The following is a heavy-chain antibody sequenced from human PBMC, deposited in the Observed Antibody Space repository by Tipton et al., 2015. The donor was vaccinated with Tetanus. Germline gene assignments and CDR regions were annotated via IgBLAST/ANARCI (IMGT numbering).Heavy chain of an antibody. CDR1: GFIFGSYG. D-gene: IGHD6-25*01. CDR3: AKSASGCSSCYRDGFDI. Sequence: SLRLSCAASGFIFGSYGMSWVRQAPGRGLEWVSTITGGEGNTHYADSVKGRFTISRDNSRNTLSLQMSYLRADDTAVYYCAKSASGCSSCYRDGFDIWGHGTMVTVSS. CDR2: ITGGEGNT. J-gene: IGHJ3*02. V-gene: IGHV3-23*01.